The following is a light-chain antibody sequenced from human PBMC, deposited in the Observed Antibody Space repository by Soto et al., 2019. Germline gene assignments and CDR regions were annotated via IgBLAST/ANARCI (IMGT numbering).Light chain of an antibody. J-gene: IGLJ2*01. CDR3: SSYTSSSTLVV. CDR1: SSDVGGYNY. V-gene: IGLV2-14*01. CDR2: DVS. Sequence: QSALTQPASVSGSPGQSITISCTGTSSDVGGYNYVSWYQQHPGKAPKLMIYDVSNRPSGVSNRFSGSKSGNTASLTISGLRAEDEADYYFSSYTSSSTLVVFGGGTQLTVL.